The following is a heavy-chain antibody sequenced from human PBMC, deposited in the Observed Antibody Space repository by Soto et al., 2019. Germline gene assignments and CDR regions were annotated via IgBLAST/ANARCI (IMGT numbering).Heavy chain of an antibody. CDR1: GFTFSSYG. CDR2: ISYDGSNK. J-gene: IGHJ4*02. D-gene: IGHD1-1*01. V-gene: IGHV3-30*18. Sequence: QVQLVESGGGVVQPGRSLRLSCAASGFTFSSYGMHWVRQAPGKGLEWVAVISYDGSNKYYADSVKGRFTISRDNSKNRLYLKMNCLRAEDTAVYYCAKDGPEPYDYWGQGTLVTVSS. CDR3: AKDGPEPYDY.